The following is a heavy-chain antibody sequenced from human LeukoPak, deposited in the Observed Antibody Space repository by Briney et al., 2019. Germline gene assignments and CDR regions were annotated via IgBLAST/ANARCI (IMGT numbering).Heavy chain of an antibody. CDR3: ARSCSGGSCYWGAFDI. CDR2: ISAYNGNT. Sequence: ASVNVSCKASGYTFTSYGISWVRQAPGQGLEWMGWISAYNGNTNYAQKLQGRVTMATDTSTGKDYMELRSLRSDDTAVYYCARSCSGGSCYWGAFDIWGQGTMVTVSS. D-gene: IGHD2-15*01. V-gene: IGHV1-18*01. CDR1: GYTFTSYG. J-gene: IGHJ3*02.